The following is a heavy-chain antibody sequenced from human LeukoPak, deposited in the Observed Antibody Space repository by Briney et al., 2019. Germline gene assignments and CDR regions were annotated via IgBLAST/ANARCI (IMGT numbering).Heavy chain of an antibody. CDR2: IIPIFGTA. V-gene: IGHV1-69*13. J-gene: IGHJ3*02. CDR1: GGTFSSYA. D-gene: IGHD3-16*01. Sequence: SAKVSCKASGGTFSSYAISWVRQAPGQGLEWMGGIIPIFGTANYAQKFQGRVTITADESTSTAYMELSSLRSEDTAVYYCARVLTWGRLLIAFDIWGQGTMVTVSS. CDR3: ARVLTWGRLLIAFDI.